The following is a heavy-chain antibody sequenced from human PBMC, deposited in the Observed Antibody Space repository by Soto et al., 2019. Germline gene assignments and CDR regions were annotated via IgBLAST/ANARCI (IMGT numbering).Heavy chain of an antibody. D-gene: IGHD1-1*01. CDR2: IYATGTT. V-gene: IGHV4-4*07. CDR3: VRDGTKTLRDWFDP. J-gene: IGHJ5*02. Sequence: SETLSLTCTVSGASISGYYWSWIRKSAGKGLEWIGRIYATGTTDYNPSLKSRVMMSVDTSKKQFSLKLRSVTAADTAVYYCVRDGTKTLRDWFDPWGQGISVTVYS. CDR1: GASISGYY.